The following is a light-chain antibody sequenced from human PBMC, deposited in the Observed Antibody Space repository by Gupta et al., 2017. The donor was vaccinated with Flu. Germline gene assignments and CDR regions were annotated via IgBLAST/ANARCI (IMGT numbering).Light chain of an antibody. CDR3: GTWDSSLSAVV. CDR2: DNN. J-gene: IGLJ2*01. Sequence: KVTISCSGSSSNIGNNYVYWYQQLPGTAPKLLIYDNNKRPSGIPDRFSGSKSGTSATLGITGLQTGDEADYYCGTWDSSLSAVVFGGGTKLTVL. CDR1: SSNIGNNY. V-gene: IGLV1-51*01.